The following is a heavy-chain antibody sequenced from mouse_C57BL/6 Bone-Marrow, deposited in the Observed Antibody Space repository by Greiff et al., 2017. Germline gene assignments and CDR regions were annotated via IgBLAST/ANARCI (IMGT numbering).Heavy chain of an antibody. V-gene: IGHV1-52*01. D-gene: IGHD1-1*01. CDR2: IDPSDSET. Sequence: VQLQQPGAELVRPGSSVKLSCKASGYTFTSYWMHWVKQRPIQGLEWIGNIDPSDSETHYNQKFKDKATLTVDKSSSTAYMQLSSLTSEDSAVYYCARRYYGSRDAMDYWGQGTSVTVSS. J-gene: IGHJ4*01. CDR1: GYTFTSYW. CDR3: ARRYYGSRDAMDY.